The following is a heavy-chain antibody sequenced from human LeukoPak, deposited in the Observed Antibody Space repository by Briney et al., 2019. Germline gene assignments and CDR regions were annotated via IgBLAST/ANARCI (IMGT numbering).Heavy chain of an antibody. V-gene: IGHV4-61*01. CDR3: ARRARGSYFDY. D-gene: IGHD1-26*01. Sequence: SETLSLTCTVSGGSFSSGSYYWSWLRQPPGKGLEWIGYIYYSGSTDYNPSLKSRVTISVDTSKNQFSLKLSSVTAADTAVYYCARRARGSYFDYWGQGTLVTVSS. CDR1: GGSFSSGSYY. J-gene: IGHJ4*02. CDR2: IYYSGST.